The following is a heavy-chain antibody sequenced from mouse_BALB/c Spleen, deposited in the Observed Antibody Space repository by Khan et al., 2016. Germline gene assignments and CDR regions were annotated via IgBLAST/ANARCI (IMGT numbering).Heavy chain of an antibody. D-gene: IGHD2-2*01. CDR1: GYSITSDYA. CDR3: ARSIGYRGFAY. CDR2: ISYSGST. V-gene: IGHV3-2*02. J-gene: IGHJ3*01. Sequence: EVQLQESGPGLVKPSQSLSLTCTVTGYSITSDYAWNWIRQFPGNKLEWMGYISYSGSTNYNPSLKSRVSITRDTSKNQVFLQLNSVTTGDTATYYCARSIGYRGFAYWGQGTLVTVSA.